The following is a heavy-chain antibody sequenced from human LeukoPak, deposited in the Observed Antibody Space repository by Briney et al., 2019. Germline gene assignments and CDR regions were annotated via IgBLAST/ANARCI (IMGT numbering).Heavy chain of an antibody. D-gene: IGHD1-26*01. Sequence: GRSLRLSCAASGFTFSSYAMHWVRQAPGKGLEWVAVISYDGSNKYYADSVKGRFTISRDNSKNTLYLQMNSLRAEDTAVYYCANLMVGAIGDGAFDIWGQGTMVTVSS. CDR1: GFTFSSYA. V-gene: IGHV3-30*04. CDR2: ISYDGSNK. J-gene: IGHJ3*02. CDR3: ANLMVGAIGDGAFDI.